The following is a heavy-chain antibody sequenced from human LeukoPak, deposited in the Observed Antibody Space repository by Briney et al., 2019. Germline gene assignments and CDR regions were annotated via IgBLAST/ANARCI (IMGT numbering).Heavy chain of an antibody. CDR1: GFTFSDYS. D-gene: IGHD3-22*01. Sequence: GGSLRLSCADSGFTFSDYSINWVRQAPGKGLEGVSSINATITSIFYSDPLILPFTISTNNPKSSLYLQLNLLRAEDTARYYCVRLRRSSDRSGYYYFYNYWGQGIQVTVSS. V-gene: IGHV3-21*01. CDR2: INATITSI. J-gene: IGHJ4*02. CDR3: VRLRRSSDRSGYYYFYNY.